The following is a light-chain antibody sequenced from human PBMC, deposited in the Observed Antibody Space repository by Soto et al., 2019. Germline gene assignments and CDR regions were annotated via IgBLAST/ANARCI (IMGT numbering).Light chain of an antibody. CDR2: ETT. CDR1: SSDVARYNL. J-gene: IGLJ1*01. Sequence: QSALTQPASVSGSPGQSITISCTGTSSDVARYNLVSWYQQHPGKAPKVLISETTKRPSGVSDRFSGSKSGNTASLTISGLQAEDEAHYSCCSYADGGTYVFGTGTKVTVL. V-gene: IGLV2-23*01. CDR3: CSYADGGTYV.